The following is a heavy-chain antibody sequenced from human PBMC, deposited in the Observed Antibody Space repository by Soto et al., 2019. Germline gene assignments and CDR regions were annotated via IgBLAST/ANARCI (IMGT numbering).Heavy chain of an antibody. V-gene: IGHV4-59*01. CDR1: GGSSRGYD. CDR2: VYFSGST. J-gene: IGHJ3*01. CDR3: TRELDIGHRCNAQSNV. Sequence: TLVTLSLTWRVAGGSSRGYDWSWIRQTQGKGLEWIGYVYFSGSTNYNPSLKSRVLISIDTSRNQFSLKLNSVTAADTAVYYCTRELDIGHRCNAQSNVWGQGKSVPVSS. D-gene: IGHD1-1*01.